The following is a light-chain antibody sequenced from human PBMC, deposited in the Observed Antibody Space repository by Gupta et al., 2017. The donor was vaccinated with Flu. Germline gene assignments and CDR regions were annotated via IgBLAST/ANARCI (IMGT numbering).Light chain of an antibody. CDR3: QQSDTTPLT. V-gene: IGKV1-39*01. CDR2: AVS. CDR1: QRVSTY. Sequence: RTSLSASVGDRVTITCRASQRVSTYLNWYQQKPGKAPKLLIYAVSSFQSGVPSRFSGSGSGTDFTLTISRLQPEDFATYYCQQSDTTPLTFGRGTKVEIK. J-gene: IGKJ4*01.